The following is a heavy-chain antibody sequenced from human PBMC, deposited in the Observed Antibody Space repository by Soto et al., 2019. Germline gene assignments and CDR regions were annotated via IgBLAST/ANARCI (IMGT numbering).Heavy chain of an antibody. J-gene: IGHJ4*02. CDR3: VRGEQRPRFDY. CDR2: ISSGGST. V-gene: IGHV3-66*01. CDR1: GFTVSSNH. D-gene: IGHD1-1*01. Sequence: GGSLRLSCAAYGFTVSSNHMSWVRQAPGKGLGWVSLISSGGSTYYADSVKGRFTISRDNSKNTLSLQMNSLRAEDTAVYYCVRGEQRPRFDYWGQGTLVTVSS.